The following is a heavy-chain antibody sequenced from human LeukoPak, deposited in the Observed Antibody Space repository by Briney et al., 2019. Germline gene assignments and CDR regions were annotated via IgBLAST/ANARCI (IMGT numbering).Heavy chain of an antibody. V-gene: IGHV3-66*04. J-gene: IGHJ4*02. CDR1: GFTVSSNY. Sequence: PGGSLRLSCAASGFTVSSNYMSWVRQAPGKGLEWVSVIYSGGSTYYADSVKGRFTISRDNSKNTLYLQMNSLRAEDTAVYYCARQSGSYYLVPYHGYYFDYWGQGTLVTVSS. CDR2: IYSGGST. CDR3: ARQSGSYYLVPYHGYYFDY. D-gene: IGHD1-26*01.